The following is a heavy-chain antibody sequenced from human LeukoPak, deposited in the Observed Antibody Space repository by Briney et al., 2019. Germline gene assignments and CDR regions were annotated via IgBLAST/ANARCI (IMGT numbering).Heavy chain of an antibody. D-gene: IGHD3-16*01. Sequence: PSETLSLTCTVSGGSVSSGSYYWSWIRQPPGKGLEWIGYIYYSGSTNYNPSLKSRVTMSVDTSSNQFSLTLHSVTAADTAVYYCARRLRAESDASPDNWIGPWGQGALVTVSS. CDR1: GGSVSSGSYY. J-gene: IGHJ5*02. CDR3: ARRLRAESDASPDNWIGP. CDR2: IYYSGST. V-gene: IGHV4-61*01.